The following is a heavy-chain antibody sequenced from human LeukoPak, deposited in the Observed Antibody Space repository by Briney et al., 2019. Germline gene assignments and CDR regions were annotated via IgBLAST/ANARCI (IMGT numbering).Heavy chain of an antibody. CDR2: ISSSSTI. CDR1: GFTYSNYD. CDR3: ARYFAH. V-gene: IGHV3-48*02. J-gene: IGHJ1*01. D-gene: IGHD3-9*01. Sequence: GGSLRLSCAASGFTYSNYDMHCARQAPGRGLEWISYISSSSTIYYADSVKGRFTISRDNAKNSLYLQMNSLRDQVTAMYYCARYFAHWGRGTLVTVSS.